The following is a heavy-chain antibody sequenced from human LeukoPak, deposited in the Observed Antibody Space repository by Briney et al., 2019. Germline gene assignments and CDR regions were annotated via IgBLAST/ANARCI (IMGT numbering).Heavy chain of an antibody. D-gene: IGHD3-22*01. CDR3: ARGGPYYDSSGQIYFDY. Sequence: GGSLRLSCAASGFTFSSYSMNWVRQAPGKGLEWVSSISSSSSYICYADSVKGRFTISRDNAKNSLYLQMNSLRAEDTAVYYCARGGPYYDSSGQIYFDYWGQGTLVTVSS. CDR1: GFTFSSYS. CDR2: ISSSSSYI. V-gene: IGHV3-21*01. J-gene: IGHJ4*02.